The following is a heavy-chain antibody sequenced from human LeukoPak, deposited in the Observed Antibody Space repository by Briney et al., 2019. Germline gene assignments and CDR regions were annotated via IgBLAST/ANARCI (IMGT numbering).Heavy chain of an antibody. D-gene: IGHD3-3*01. V-gene: IGHV1-8*01. CDR3: ARGSERYYDFWSANLGGY. CDR2: MNPNSGNT. J-gene: IGHJ4*02. Sequence: ASVKVSCKASGYTFTSYDINWVRQAAGQGLEWMGWMNPNSGNTGYAQKFQGRVTMTRNTSISTAYMELSSLRSEDTAVYYCARGSERYYDFWSANLGGYWGQGTLVTVSS. CDR1: GYTFTSYD.